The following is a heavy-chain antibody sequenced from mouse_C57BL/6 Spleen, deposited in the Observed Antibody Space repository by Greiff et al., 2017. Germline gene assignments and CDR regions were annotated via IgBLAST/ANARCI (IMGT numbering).Heavy chain of an antibody. Sequence: DVQLVESGGGLVKPGGSLKLSCAASGFTFSSYAMSWVRQTPEKRLEWVATISDGGSYTYYPDNVKGRFTISRDNAKNNLYLQMRHLKSEDTAMYYCARDPGTVYYFDDWGQGTTLTVSS. D-gene: IGHD4-1*01. CDR1: GFTFSSYA. J-gene: IGHJ2*01. V-gene: IGHV5-4*01. CDR3: ARDPGTVYYFDD. CDR2: ISDGGSYT.